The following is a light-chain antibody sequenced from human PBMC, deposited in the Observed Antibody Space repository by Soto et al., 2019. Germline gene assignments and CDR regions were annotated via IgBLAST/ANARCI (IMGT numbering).Light chain of an antibody. CDR1: QSISNR. CDR2: DAS. CDR3: QQYNSYPLT. J-gene: IGKJ4*01. Sequence: ILLTQSPSSLSSSLGDRVTITCRASQSISNRLAWYQQKQGKAPKLLIYDASSLESGVPSRFSGSGSGTEGTITISSLQTDDGATYYGQQYNSYPLTFGGGTKVDIK. V-gene: IGKV1-5*01.